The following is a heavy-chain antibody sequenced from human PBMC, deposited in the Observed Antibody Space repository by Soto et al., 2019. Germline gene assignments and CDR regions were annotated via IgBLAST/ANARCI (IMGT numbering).Heavy chain of an antibody. Sequence: QVQLQESGPGLVKPSQTLSLTCTVSGGSISSGGYYWSWIRQHPGKGLEWIGYIYYSGSTYYNPSLKSRVTLSVDTSKNQFSLKLSSVTAADTAVYYCAASITIFGVVIMAFDIWGQGTMVTVSS. CDR2: IYYSGST. D-gene: IGHD3-3*01. J-gene: IGHJ3*02. CDR1: GGSISSGGYY. CDR3: AASITIFGVVIMAFDI. V-gene: IGHV4-31*03.